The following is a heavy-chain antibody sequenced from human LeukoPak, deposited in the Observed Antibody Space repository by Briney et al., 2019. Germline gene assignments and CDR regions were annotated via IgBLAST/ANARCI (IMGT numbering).Heavy chain of an antibody. J-gene: IGHJ4*02. CDR2: IYYSGST. Sequence: SETLSLTCTVSGGSISSSSYYWGWIRQPPGKGLEWIGSIYYSGSTYYNPSLKSRVTISVDTSKNQFSLKLSSVTAADTAVYYCARHQRSNVAFDYWGQGTLVTVSS. CDR1: GGSISSSSYY. CDR3: ARHQRSNVAFDY. D-gene: IGHD2-8*01. V-gene: IGHV4-39*01.